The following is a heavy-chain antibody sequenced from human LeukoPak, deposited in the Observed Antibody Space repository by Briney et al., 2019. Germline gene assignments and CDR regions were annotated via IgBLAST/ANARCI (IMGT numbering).Heavy chain of an antibody. CDR3: AKYVVVTSSYYFDY. D-gene: IGHD2-21*02. V-gene: IGHV3-23*01. J-gene: IGHJ4*02. CDR1: GFTFTSHQ. CDR2: ISGSGGST. Sequence: GGSLRLSCAASGFTFTSHQMSWVRQAPGKGLEWVSAISGSGGSTYYADSVKGRFTISRDNSKNTLYLQMNSLRAEDTAVYYCAKYVVVTSSYYFDYWGQGTLVTVSS.